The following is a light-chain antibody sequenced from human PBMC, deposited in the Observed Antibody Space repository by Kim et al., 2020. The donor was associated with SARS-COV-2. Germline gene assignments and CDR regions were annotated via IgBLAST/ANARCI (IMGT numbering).Light chain of an antibody. CDR2: GVS. J-gene: IGLJ3*02. CDR1: SSDIGGYYF. CDR3: SSYTSSNTLL. Sequence: GQSITFSCTGTSSDIGGYYFVSWYQQHPGEVPKLMIFGVSHRPSGVSSRFSGSKSGNTASLTISDLQAEDEADYYCSSYTSSNTLLFGGGTQLTVL. V-gene: IGLV2-14*03.